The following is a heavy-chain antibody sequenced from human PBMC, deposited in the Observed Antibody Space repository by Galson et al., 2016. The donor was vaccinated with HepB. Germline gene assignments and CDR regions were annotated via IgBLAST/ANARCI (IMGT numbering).Heavy chain of an antibody. CDR1: GYTFSTYW. J-gene: IGHJ3*02. V-gene: IGHV5-51*01. CDR2: IYPDAADT. Sequence: QSGAEVKKPGESLKISCEGSGYTFSTYWIAWVRQMPGKGLEWMGIIYPDAADTRYSPSFQGLVTISVDKSISTAYLQWSSLRASDTAMYYCATRPGLLGPFDIWGQGTMVTLSS. D-gene: IGHD1-26*01. CDR3: ATRPGLLGPFDI.